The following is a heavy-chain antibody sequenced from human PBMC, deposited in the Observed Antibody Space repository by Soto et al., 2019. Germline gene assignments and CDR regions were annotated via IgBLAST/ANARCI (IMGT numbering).Heavy chain of an antibody. Sequence: GESLKISCKGSGYSFTNYWIGWVRQMPGKGLEWMGIIYPGDSDTRYSPSFQGQVTISADKSISTAYLQWSSLKASDTAIYYCARQMEYYYDSSGYYFRAFDIWGQGTMVTVSS. CDR1: GYSFTNYW. D-gene: IGHD3-22*01. J-gene: IGHJ3*02. V-gene: IGHV5-51*01. CDR3: ARQMEYYYDSSGYYFRAFDI. CDR2: IYPGDSDT.